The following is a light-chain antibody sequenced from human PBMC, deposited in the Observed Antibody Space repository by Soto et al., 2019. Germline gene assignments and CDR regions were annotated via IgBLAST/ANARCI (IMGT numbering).Light chain of an antibody. CDR1: SSDVGSYNL. CDR3: CSYAGSSTSPYV. J-gene: IGLJ1*01. CDR2: EGS. V-gene: IGLV2-23*01. Sequence: QSVLTQPASVSGSPGQSITISCTGTSSDVGSYNLVSWNQQHPGKAPKLMIYEGSKRPSGFSNRFSGSKSGNTASLTISGLQAEDEADYYCCSYAGSSTSPYVFGTGTKVTVL.